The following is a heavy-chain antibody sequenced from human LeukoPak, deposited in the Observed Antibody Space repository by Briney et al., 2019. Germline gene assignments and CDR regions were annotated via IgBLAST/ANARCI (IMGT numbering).Heavy chain of an antibody. V-gene: IGHV1-2*02. CDR1: GYTFTGYY. CDR2: INPNSGGT. J-gene: IGHJ5*02. CDR3: ARDRKAIVVVTAIPRYNWFDP. D-gene: IGHD2-21*02. Sequence: GASVKVSCTASGYTFTGYYMHWVRQAPGQGLEWMGGINPNSGGTNYAQKFQGRVTMTRDTSISTAYMELSRLRSDDTAVYYCARDRKAIVVVTAIPRYNWFDPWGQGTLVTVSS.